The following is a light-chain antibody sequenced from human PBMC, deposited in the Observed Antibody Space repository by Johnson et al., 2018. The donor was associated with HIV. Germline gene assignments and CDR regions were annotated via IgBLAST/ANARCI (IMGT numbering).Light chain of an antibody. CDR2: ENN. J-gene: IGLJ1*01. V-gene: IGLV1-51*02. Sequence: QSVLTQPPSVSAAPGQRVTISCSGSSSNIGDNYVSWYQQLPGTAPKLLIYENNKRPSGIPDLFSGSKSGTSATLGITGLQTGDEADYYCGTWDSRRSYGLYVFGTGTEVTVL. CDR3: GTWDSRRSYGLYV. CDR1: SSNIGDNY.